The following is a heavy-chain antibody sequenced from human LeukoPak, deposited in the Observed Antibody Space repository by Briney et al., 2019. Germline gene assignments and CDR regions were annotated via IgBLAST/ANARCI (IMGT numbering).Heavy chain of an antibody. CDR2: MNPNSGNT. Sequence: ASVKVSCKASGYTFTSYDINWVRQATGQGLEWMGWMNPNSGNTGYAQKFQGRVTMTRNTSISTAYMELSSLRSDDTAVYYCARDRTYYYDAFDYWGQGTLVTVSS. J-gene: IGHJ4*02. CDR1: GYTFTSYD. V-gene: IGHV1-8*01. D-gene: IGHD3-22*01. CDR3: ARDRTYYYDAFDY.